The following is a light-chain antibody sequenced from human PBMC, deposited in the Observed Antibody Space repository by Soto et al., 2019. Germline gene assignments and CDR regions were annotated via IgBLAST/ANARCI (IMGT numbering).Light chain of an antibody. CDR2: DDT. CDR3: QVWDIIREYAI. Sequence: SYELTQAPSVSVAPGQTARISCGGDTLGSQSVHWYQQRPGQAPILVISDDTDRPEGIPERISGSKSRNTATLTISRVEAGDEADYYCQVWDIIREYAIFGGGTKLTVL. CDR1: TLGSQS. V-gene: IGLV3-21*02. J-gene: IGLJ2*01.